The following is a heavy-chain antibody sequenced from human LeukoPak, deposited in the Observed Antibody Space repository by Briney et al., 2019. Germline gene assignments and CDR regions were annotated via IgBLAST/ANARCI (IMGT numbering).Heavy chain of an antibody. CDR3: ARDGRGYSYVALV. Sequence: ASVKVSCKASGDTFSSYTISWVRQAPGQGLEWMGRIIPILGIANYAQKFQGRVTITADKSTSTAYMELSSLRSEDTAVYYCARDGRGYSYVALVWGKGTTVTVSS. V-gene: IGHV1-69*04. J-gene: IGHJ6*04. D-gene: IGHD5-18*01. CDR2: IIPILGIA. CDR1: GDTFSSYT.